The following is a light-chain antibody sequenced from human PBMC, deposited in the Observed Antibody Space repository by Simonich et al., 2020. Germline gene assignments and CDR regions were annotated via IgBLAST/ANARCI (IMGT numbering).Light chain of an antibody. Sequence: DIVMTQSPDSRAVSLGERATINCKSSQSVLYSPNNKNYLAWYKQKPGQPPKLLIYWASTRESGVPDRFSGSGSGTDFTLTISSLQAEDVAVYYCQQYYSTPYTFGQGTKLEIK. CDR1: QSVLYSPNNKNY. J-gene: IGKJ2*01. V-gene: IGKV4-1*01. CDR2: WAS. CDR3: QQYYSTPYT.